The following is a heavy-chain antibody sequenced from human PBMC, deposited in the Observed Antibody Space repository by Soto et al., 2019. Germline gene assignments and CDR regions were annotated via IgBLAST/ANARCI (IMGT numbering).Heavy chain of an antibody. CDR2: IYYSGST. CDR1: GGSISSGGYY. V-gene: IGHV4-31*01. J-gene: IGHJ5*02. CDR3: AREEDDYDSRGYYYWFDP. D-gene: IGHD3-22*01. Sequence: QVQLQESGPGLVKHSQTLSLNCTVSGGSISSGGYYWSWIRQHPGKGLEWIGYIYYSGSTYYNPSLKSQVTISVDTSKNQFSLKLGSVTAADTAVYYCAREEDDYDSRGYYYWFDPWGQGTLVPVSS.